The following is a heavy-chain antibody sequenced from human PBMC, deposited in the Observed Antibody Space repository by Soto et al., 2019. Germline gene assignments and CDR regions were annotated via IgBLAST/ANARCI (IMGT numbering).Heavy chain of an antibody. J-gene: IGHJ5*02. CDR3: ARLASYGWSGYQNCFDL. Sequence: QVQLVQSGAEVKKPGSSVKVSCKASGGTFSSYAISWVRQAPGQGLEWMGGIIPIFGTANYAQKFQGRFTITEDESMRPAYMELSSLRSEDKAVYYCARLASYGWSGYQNCFDLWGQGHLLTVS. V-gene: IGHV1-69*01. CDR2: IIPIFGTA. CDR1: GGTFSSYA. D-gene: IGHD3-3*01.